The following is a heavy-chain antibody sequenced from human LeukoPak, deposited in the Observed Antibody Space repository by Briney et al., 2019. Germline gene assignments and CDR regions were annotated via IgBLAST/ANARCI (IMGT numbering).Heavy chain of an antibody. J-gene: IGHJ6*03. V-gene: IGHV4-61*02. CDR2: IYTSGST. CDR3: ASSRGNRYYYYHYMDV. Sequence: PSETRSLTCTVSGGSINSSSYYWSWIRQPAGKGLEWIGRIYTSGSTNYNPSLKSRVTMSVDTSKNQFSLKLSSVTAADTAVYYCASSRGNRYYYYHYMDVWGKGTTVTVSS. D-gene: IGHD1-14*01. CDR1: GGSINSSSYY.